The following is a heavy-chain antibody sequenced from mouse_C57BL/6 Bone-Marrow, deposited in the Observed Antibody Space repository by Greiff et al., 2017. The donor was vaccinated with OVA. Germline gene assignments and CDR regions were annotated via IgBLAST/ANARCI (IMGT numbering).Heavy chain of an antibody. D-gene: IGHD2-12*01. V-gene: IGHV1-64*01. CDR1: GYTFTSYW. J-gene: IGHJ3*01. Sequence: VQLQQPGAELVKPEASVKLSCKASGYTFTSYWMHWVKQRPGQGLEWIGMIHPNSGSTNYNEKFKSKATLTVDKSSSTAYMQLSSLTSEDSAVYYCARLRRAWFAYWGQGTLVTVSA. CDR2: IHPNSGST. CDR3: ARLRRAWFAY.